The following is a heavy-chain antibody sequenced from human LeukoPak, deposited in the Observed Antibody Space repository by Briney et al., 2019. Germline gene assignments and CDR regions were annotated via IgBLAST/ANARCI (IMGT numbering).Heavy chain of an antibody. J-gene: IGHJ4*02. V-gene: IGHV4-31*03. CDR2: IYYSGRT. CDR3: ARDRGSGSFLPYFAY. Sequence: PSQTLSLTCTVSGDSIAGGGYYWSWLRQHPGTGLEWIGYIYYSGRTYYNPSLKSRVTISVDTSKNQFSLKLNSVAAADTAVYYCARDRGSGSFLPYFAYWGQGTLVTVSS. D-gene: IGHD3-10*01. CDR1: GDSIAGGGYY.